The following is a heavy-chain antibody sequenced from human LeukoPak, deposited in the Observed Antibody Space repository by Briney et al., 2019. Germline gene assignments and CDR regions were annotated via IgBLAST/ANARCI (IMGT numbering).Heavy chain of an antibody. CDR2: INPNSGGT. Sequence: ASVKVSCKASGYTFTSCYMHWVRHAPGQGLEWMGWINPNSGGTNYAQKFQSRVTMTRDTSISTAYMELSRLRSDDTAVYYCARASPGGLAVAGIIPYYFDYWGQGTLVTVSS. CDR1: GYTFTSCY. J-gene: IGHJ4*02. CDR3: ARASPGGLAVAGIIPYYFDY. V-gene: IGHV1-2*02. D-gene: IGHD6-19*01.